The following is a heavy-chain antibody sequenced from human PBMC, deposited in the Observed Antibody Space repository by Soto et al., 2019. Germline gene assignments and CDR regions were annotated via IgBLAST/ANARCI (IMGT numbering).Heavy chain of an antibody. D-gene: IGHD3-22*01. Sequence: SETLSLTCTVSGGSISSSSYYWGWIRQPPGKGLEWIGSIYYSGSTYYNPSLKSRVTISVDTSKNQFSLKLSSVTAADTAVYYCARKHSSGYYSDYWGQGTLVTVS. V-gene: IGHV4-39*01. CDR3: ARKHSSGYYSDY. CDR1: GGSISSSSYY. CDR2: IYYSGST. J-gene: IGHJ4*02.